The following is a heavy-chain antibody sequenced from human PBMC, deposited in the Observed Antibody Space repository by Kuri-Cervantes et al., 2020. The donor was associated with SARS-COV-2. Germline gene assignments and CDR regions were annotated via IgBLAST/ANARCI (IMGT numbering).Heavy chain of an antibody. CDR2: INHSGST. J-gene: IGHJ6*02. V-gene: IGHV4-34*01. CDR1: GGSFSGYY. Sequence: SETLSLTCAVYGGSFSGYYWSWIRQPPGKGLEWIGEINHSGSTKYNPSLKSRVTISVETSKNQFSLKLSSVTAADTAVYYCARGWSNYYYGMAVWGQGTTVTVSS. CDR3: ARGWSNYYYGMAV. D-gene: IGHD3/OR15-3a*01.